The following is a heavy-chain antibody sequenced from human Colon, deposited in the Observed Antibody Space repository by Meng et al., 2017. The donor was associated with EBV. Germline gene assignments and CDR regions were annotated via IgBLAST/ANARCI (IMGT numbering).Heavy chain of an antibody. CDR2: IYHSGST. D-gene: IGHD2-21*02. J-gene: IGHJ4*02. V-gene: IGHV4-4*02. CDR3: ARVGAYCGGDCYHPR. Sequence: QVRRQGSGPGLVKPSGTLPLPCAVSGGSLSSRNWWSWVRQPPGKGLEWIGEIYHSGSTNYNPSLKSRVTISVDESKNQFSLRLSSVTAADTAVYYCARVGAYCGGDCYHPRWGQGTLVTVSS. CDR1: GGSLSSRNW.